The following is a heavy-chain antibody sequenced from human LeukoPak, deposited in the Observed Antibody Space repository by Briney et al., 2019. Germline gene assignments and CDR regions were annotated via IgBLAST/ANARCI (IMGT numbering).Heavy chain of an antibody. Sequence: GGSLRLSCAASGFAFNNYWMHWVRQAPGKGLVWVSRVNGDVSITTYADSVKGRFTISRDNAKNTLYLQMNSLRAEDTAVYFCARDNGVESSDYWGQGTLVTVSS. V-gene: IGHV3-74*03. D-gene: IGHD3-10*01. CDR3: ARDNGVESSDY. CDR2: VNGDVSIT. J-gene: IGHJ4*02. CDR1: GFAFNNYW.